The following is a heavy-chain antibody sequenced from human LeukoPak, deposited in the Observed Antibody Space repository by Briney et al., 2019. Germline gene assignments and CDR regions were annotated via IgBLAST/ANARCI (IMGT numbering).Heavy chain of an antibody. CDR1: GGSISSGGYY. CDR2: IYYSGST. J-gene: IGHJ4*02. V-gene: IGHV4-31*03. CDR3: ARGLWELLQGYYFDY. D-gene: IGHD1-26*01. Sequence: PSETLSLTCTVSGGSISSGGYYWSWIRQHPGKGLEWIGYIYYSGSTYYNPSLKSRVTISVDTSKNQFSLKLSSVTAADTAVYYCARGLWELLQGYYFDYWGQGTLVTVSS.